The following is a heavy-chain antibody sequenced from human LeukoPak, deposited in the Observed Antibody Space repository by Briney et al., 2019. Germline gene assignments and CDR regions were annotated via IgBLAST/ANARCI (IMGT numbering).Heavy chain of an antibody. CDR1: GGSISSYY. CDR2: IYYSGST. D-gene: IGHD3-9*01. Sequence: SETLSLTCTVSGGSISSYYWSWIRQPPGKGLEWIGYIYYSGSTSYNPSLKSRVTISLDTSTNQFSLKLSSVTAADTAMYYCARLRYFDWLAFSPWGQGTLVTVSS. J-gene: IGHJ4*02. V-gene: IGHV4-59*08. CDR3: ARLRYFDWLAFSP.